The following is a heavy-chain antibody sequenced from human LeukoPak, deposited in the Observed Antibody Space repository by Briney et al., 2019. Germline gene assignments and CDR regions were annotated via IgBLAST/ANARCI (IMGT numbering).Heavy chain of an antibody. CDR1: GFTFSSYS. J-gene: IGHJ4*02. Sequence: GGSLRLSCAASGFTFSSYSMNWVRQAPGKGLVWVSRINSDGSSTSYADSVKGRFTISRDNAKNTLYLQMNSLRAEDTAVYYCARGRVGEPPSDYWGQGTLVTVSS. CDR3: ARGRVGEPPSDY. D-gene: IGHD1-26*01. CDR2: INSDGSST. V-gene: IGHV3-74*01.